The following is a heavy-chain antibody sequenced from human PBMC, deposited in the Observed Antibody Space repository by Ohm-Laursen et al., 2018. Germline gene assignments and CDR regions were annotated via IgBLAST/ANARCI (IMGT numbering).Heavy chain of an antibody. D-gene: IGHD6-13*01. Sequence: GTLSLTCTVSGGSISSSRYYWSWTRQPPGKGLEWIGEINHSGSTNYNPSLKSRVTISVDTSKNQFSLKLSSVTAADTAVYYCARDREAAASNWFDPWGQGTLVTVSS. CDR2: INHSGST. CDR3: ARDREAAASNWFDP. J-gene: IGHJ5*02. CDR1: GGSISSSRYY. V-gene: IGHV4-39*07.